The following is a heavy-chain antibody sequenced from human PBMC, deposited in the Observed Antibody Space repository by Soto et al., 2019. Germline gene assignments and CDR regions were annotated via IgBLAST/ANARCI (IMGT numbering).Heavy chain of an antibody. V-gene: IGHV4-39*01. J-gene: IGHJ5*02. CDR3: ARRYLEYYDFWSGIDNWFDP. D-gene: IGHD3-3*01. CDR2: IYYSGST. Sequence: QLQLQESGPGLVKPSETLSLTCTVSGGSISSSSYYWGWIRQPPGKGLEWIGSIYYSGSTYYNPSLKSRVTLSVDTSKNQFSLKLSAVTAADTAVYYCARRYLEYYDFWSGIDNWFDPWGQGTLVTVSS. CDR1: GGSISSSSYY.